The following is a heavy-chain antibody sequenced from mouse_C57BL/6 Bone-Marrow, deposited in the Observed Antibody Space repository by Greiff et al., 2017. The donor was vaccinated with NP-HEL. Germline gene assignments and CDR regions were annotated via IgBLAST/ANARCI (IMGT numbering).Heavy chain of an antibody. CDR1: GYTFTSYW. D-gene: IGHD1-3*01. Sequence: QVQLKQPGAELVRPGSSVKLSCKASGYTFTSYWMDWVKQRPGQGLEWIGNIYPSDSETHYNQKFKDKATLTVDKSSSTAYMQLSSLTSEDSAVYYCARWSGVDYWGQGTTLTVSS. J-gene: IGHJ2*01. CDR2: IYPSDSET. CDR3: ARWSGVDY. V-gene: IGHV1-61*01.